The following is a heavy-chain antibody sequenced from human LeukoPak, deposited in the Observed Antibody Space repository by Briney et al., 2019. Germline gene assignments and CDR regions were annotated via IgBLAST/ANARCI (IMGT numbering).Heavy chain of an antibody. CDR3: AREGDYPFDY. CDR1: GFTFSSYW. D-gene: IGHD3-16*01. J-gene: IGHJ4*02. V-gene: IGHV3-74*01. CDR2: IASDGSST. Sequence: GGSLRLSCAASGFTFSSYWMNWVRQAPGKGLVWVSRIASDGSSTTYADSVKGRFSISRDNAKNTLYLQMNSLRAEDTAVYYCAREGDYPFDYWGQGTLVTVSS.